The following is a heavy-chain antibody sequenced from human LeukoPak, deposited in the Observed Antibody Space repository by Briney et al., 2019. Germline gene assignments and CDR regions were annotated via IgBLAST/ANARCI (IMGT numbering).Heavy chain of an antibody. D-gene: IGHD2/OR15-2a*01. Sequence: SGGSLRLSCAASGFTFSSYAMSWVRQAPGKGLEWVSAISGSGGSTYYADSVKGRFTISRDNSKNTLYLQMNSLGAEDTAVYYCAKDLSYEGLSDYWGQGTLVTVSS. J-gene: IGHJ4*02. CDR2: ISGSGGST. CDR3: AKDLSYEGLSDY. CDR1: GFTFSSYA. V-gene: IGHV3-23*01.